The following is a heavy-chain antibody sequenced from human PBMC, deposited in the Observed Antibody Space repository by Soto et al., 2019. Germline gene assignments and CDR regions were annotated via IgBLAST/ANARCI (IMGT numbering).Heavy chain of an antibody. V-gene: IGHV4-34*01. CDR2: INHSGGT. D-gene: IGHD2-2*01. CDR1: GGSFSACY. CDR3: ARGSVDTVPSSRVYAY. Sequence: SETLSLTCAVYGGSFSACYWCWIRQPPGKGQEWIGEINHSGGTSYNPSLKSRVTISVDVSKSQFSLKLTSVTAADRAVYYCARGSVDTVPSSRVYAYWGQGPPATVS. J-gene: IGHJ1*01.